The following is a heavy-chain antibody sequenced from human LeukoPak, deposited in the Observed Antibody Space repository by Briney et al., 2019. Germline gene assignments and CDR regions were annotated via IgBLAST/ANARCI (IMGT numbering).Heavy chain of an antibody. CDR1: GGTFSSYA. J-gene: IGHJ6*02. V-gene: IGHV1-69*13. D-gene: IGHD2-2*01. Sequence: ASVKVSCKASGGTFSSYAISWVRQAPGQGLEWMGGIIPIFGTANYAQKFQGRVTITADESTSTAYIELSSLRSEDTAVYYCAKGYCSSTSCYNYYGMDVWGQGTTVTVSS. CDR3: AKGYCSSTSCYNYYGMDV. CDR2: IIPIFGTA.